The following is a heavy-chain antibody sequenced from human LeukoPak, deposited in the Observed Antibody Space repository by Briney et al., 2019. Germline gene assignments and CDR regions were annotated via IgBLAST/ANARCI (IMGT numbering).Heavy chain of an antibody. Sequence: SETLSLTCTVSGGSVSSGSYYWSWIRQPPGKGLEWIGYIYYSGSTNYNPSLKSRVTISVDTSKNQFSLKLSSVTAADTAVYYCARGVLRFYGMDVWGQGTTVTVSS. V-gene: IGHV4-61*01. D-gene: IGHD3-3*01. CDR2: IYYSGST. J-gene: IGHJ6*02. CDR1: GGSVSSGSYY. CDR3: ARGVLRFYGMDV.